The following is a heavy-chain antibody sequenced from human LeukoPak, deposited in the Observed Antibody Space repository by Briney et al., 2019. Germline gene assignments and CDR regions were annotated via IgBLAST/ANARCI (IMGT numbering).Heavy chain of an antibody. CDR3: ARVGGIERWLQLGAFDI. V-gene: IGHV1-69*05. J-gene: IGHJ3*02. CDR1: GGTFTSYA. D-gene: IGHD5-24*01. CDR2: IIPIFGTA. Sequence: ASVKVSCKASGGTFTSYAISWVRQAPGQGVEWTGRIIPIFGTANYAQKFQGRVTITTDESTSTAYMELSSLRSEDTAVYYCARVGGIERWLQLGAFDIWGQGTMVTVSS.